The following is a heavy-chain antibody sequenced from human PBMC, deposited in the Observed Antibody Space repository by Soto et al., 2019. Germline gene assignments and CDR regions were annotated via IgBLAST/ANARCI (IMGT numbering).Heavy chain of an antibody. D-gene: IGHD6-13*01. CDR2: MSGSGGRT. V-gene: IGHV3-23*01. CDR3: AKDQGSSSWKRFGY. J-gene: IGHJ4*02. Sequence: GGSLRLSCAASGLTFSSYAMSWVRQAPRKGLEWDSTMSGSGGRTYYADSGKGRFTISRNNSKNTQYLQMNRLRAEDTAVYYCAKDQGSSSWKRFGYWGQGTLVTVSS. CDR1: GLTFSSYA.